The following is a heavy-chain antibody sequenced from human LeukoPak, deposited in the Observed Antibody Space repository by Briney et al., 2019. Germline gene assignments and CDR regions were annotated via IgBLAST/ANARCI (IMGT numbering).Heavy chain of an antibody. J-gene: IGHJ4*02. CDR2: ILGSGGST. V-gene: IGHV3-23*01. D-gene: IGHD3-9*01. CDR1: GFTFSNYA. CDR3: AKWGDYDVLTGYYVPDY. Sequence: GASLRLSCAASGFTFSNYAMSWVRQAPGKGLEWVSAILGSGGSTYYADSAKGRFTVSRDNSRSTLYLQMKSLRAEDTALYYCAKWGDYDVLTGYYVPDYWGQGTRVTVSS.